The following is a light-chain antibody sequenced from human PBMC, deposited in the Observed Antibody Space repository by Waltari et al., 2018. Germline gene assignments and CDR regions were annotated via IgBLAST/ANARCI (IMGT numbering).Light chain of an antibody. Sequence: EIVLTQSPGTLSLSPGDRATLSCRASQSVSRAFAWYQQKPGQAPRPLIYAASTRATGVPDRFSGSGSGTDFSLTISRLDPEDFAVYYCQHYVNLPVTFGQGTKVEI. J-gene: IGKJ1*01. CDR3: QHYVNLPVT. CDR2: AAS. CDR1: QSVSRAF. V-gene: IGKV3-20*01.